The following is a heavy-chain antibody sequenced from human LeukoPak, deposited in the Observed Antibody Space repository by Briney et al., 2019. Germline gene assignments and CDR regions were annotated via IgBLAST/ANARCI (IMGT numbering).Heavy chain of an antibody. CDR3: AKVLSSGWYGLGTYFDY. CDR2: ISGSGGST. D-gene: IGHD6-19*01. V-gene: IGHV3-23*01. Sequence: GGSLGLSCAASGFTFSSYAMSWVRQAPGKGLEWVSAISGSGGSTYYADSVKGRFTISRDNSKNTLYLQMNSLRAEDTAVYYCAKVLSSGWYGLGTYFDYWGQGTLVTVSS. CDR1: GFTFSSYA. J-gene: IGHJ4*02.